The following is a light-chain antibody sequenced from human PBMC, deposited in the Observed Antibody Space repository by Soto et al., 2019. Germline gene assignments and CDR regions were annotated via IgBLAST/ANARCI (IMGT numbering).Light chain of an antibody. V-gene: IGLV3-21*04. CDR2: YDI. CDR1: NIGDKS. J-gene: IGLJ2*01. CDR3: HVCDSSSDHRGVV. Sequence: SYELTQPPSVSVTPGKTARITCGGNNIGDKSVHWYQQKPGQAPVLVIYYDIDRPSGIPERFSGSNSGNTATLTINSVEAGDEADYYCHVCDSSSDHRGVVFGGGTKLTVL.